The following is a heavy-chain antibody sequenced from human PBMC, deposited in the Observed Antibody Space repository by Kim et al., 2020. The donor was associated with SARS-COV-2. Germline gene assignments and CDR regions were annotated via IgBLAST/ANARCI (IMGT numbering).Heavy chain of an antibody. CDR1: GFTFSSYG. J-gene: IGHJ6*02. V-gene: IGHV3-33*05. D-gene: IGHD6-19*01. Sequence: LSLTCAASGFTFSSYGMHWVRQAPGKGLEWVAAISYDGSNKNYADSVKGRFTISRDNSKNTLYLQMNSLRGEDTAVYYCARDFDGYSSGWNYYYYGMDVWGQGTTVTVSS. CDR3: ARDFDGYSSGWNYYYYGMDV. CDR2: ISYDGSNK.